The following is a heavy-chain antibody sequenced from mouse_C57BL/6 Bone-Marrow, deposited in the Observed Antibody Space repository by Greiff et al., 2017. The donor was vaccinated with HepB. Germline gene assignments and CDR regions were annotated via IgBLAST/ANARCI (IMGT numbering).Heavy chain of an antibody. CDR2: IHPNSGST. J-gene: IGHJ2*01. D-gene: IGHD2-4*01. V-gene: IGHV1-64*01. CDR3: AEYDYDVDY. Sequence: QVQLQQSGAELVKPGASVKLSCKASGYTFTSYWMHWVKQRPGQGLEWIGMIHPNSGSTNYNEKFKSKATLTVDKSSSTAYMQLSSLTAEDSAVYYCAEYDYDVDYWGQGTTLTVSS. CDR1: GYTFTSYW.